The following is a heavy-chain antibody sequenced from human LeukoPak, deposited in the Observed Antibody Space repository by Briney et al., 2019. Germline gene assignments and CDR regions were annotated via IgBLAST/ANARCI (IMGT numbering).Heavy chain of an antibody. CDR3: ARRVEYSSGWYYFDY. CDR2: IYYSGST. D-gene: IGHD6-19*01. V-gene: IGHV4-59*08. J-gene: IGHJ4*02. CDR1: GGSISSYY. Sequence: PSETLSLTCTVSGGSISSYYWSWTRQPPGKGLEWIGYIYYSGSTNYNPSLKSRVTISVDTSKNQFSLKLSSVTAADTAVYYCARRVEYSSGWYYFDYWGQGTLVTVSS.